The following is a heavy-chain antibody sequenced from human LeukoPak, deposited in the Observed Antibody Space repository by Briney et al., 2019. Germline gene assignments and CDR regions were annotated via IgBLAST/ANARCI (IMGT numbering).Heavy chain of an antibody. Sequence: GGSLRLSCAASGFTFSDYYMSWILQAPGKGREGVSYISSSGSTIYYADSVKGRFTISRDNAKNSLYLQMNSIRADDTVVYYCARGYYYDSSGSALDYWGQGNLVTVSS. D-gene: IGHD3-22*01. CDR1: GFTFSDYY. CDR3: ARGYYYDSSGSALDY. CDR2: ISSSGSTI. V-gene: IGHV3-11*01. J-gene: IGHJ4*02.